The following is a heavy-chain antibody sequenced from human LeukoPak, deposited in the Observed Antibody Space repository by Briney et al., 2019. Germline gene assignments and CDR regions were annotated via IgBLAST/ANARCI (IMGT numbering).Heavy chain of an antibody. D-gene: IGHD6-19*01. CDR1: GFTFSSYW. Sequence: GGSLRLSCAASGFTFSSYWMTWVRQAPGKGLEWVANMKQDGSDKYYVDPVKGRFTISRDNAKNSLYLQLKSLRAEDTAVYYCARHSSGWWDAFDFWGQGTMVTVSS. V-gene: IGHV3-7*05. J-gene: IGHJ3*01. CDR3: ARHSSGWWDAFDF. CDR2: MKQDGSDK.